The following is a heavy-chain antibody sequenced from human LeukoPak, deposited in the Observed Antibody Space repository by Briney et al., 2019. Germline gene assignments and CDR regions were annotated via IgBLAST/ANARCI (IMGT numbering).Heavy chain of an antibody. J-gene: IGHJ4*02. CDR3: ARAMYSSGWYLDY. V-gene: IGHV3-21*01. D-gene: IGHD6-19*01. Sequence: GGSLRLSCAASGFTFSSYSMNWVRQAPGKGLEWVSSISSSSSFIYYADSVKGRFTISRDNAKNSLYLQMNSLRAEDTAVCYCARAMYSSGWYLDYWGQGTLVTVSS. CDR2: ISSSSSFI. CDR1: GFTFSSYS.